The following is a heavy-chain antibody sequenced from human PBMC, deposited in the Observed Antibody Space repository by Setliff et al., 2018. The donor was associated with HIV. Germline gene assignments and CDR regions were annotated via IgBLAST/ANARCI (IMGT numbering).Heavy chain of an antibody. J-gene: IGHJ4*02. CDR1: GFTFSIYS. D-gene: IGHD3-3*01. CDR3: ARDGYYNFWSGSLYYFDY. CDR2: ISSSSSYI. Sequence: LRLSCAASGFTFSIYSMKWVRQAPGKGLEWVSSISSSSSYIYYADSVKGRFTISRDNAKNSLYLQMNSLRAEDTAVYYCARDGYYNFWSGSLYYFDYWGQGTLVTVSS. V-gene: IGHV3-21*01.